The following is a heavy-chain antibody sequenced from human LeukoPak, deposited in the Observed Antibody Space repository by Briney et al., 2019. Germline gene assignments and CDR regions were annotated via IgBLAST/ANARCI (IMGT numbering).Heavy chain of an antibody. J-gene: IGHJ6*04. CDR2: IDRRGIT. CDR1: GGSISSYS. Sequence: PSETLSLTCTVSGGSISSYSWSWIRQPPGRGLEWIGEIDRRGITNSNPSLKSRLSMSVDTSNNQFSVTLSSVTAADTALYCARLRIGLRRYYFVDVWGKGTTVIVSS. D-gene: IGHD3-9*01. CDR3: ARLRIGLRRYYFVDV. V-gene: IGHV4-34*01.